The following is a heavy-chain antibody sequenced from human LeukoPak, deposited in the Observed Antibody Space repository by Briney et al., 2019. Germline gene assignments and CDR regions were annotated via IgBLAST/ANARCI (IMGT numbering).Heavy chain of an antibody. D-gene: IGHD6-19*01. CDR2: ISAYNGNT. V-gene: IGHV1-18*01. CDR3: AKTDSSGWSDY. CDR1: GYTFTSYG. J-gene: IGHJ4*02. Sequence: ASVKVSXKASGYTFTSYGISWVRQAPGQGLEWMGWISAYNGNTNYAQKLQGRVTMTTDTSTSTAYMELRSLRSDDTAVYYCAKTDSSGWSDYWGQGTLVTVSS.